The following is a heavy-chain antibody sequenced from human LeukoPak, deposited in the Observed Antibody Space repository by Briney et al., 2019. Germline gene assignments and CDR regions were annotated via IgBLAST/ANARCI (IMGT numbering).Heavy chain of an antibody. CDR3: ARDNPGRRPTVPTAGDY. V-gene: IGHV1-69*13. D-gene: IGHD4-17*01. J-gene: IGHJ4*02. CDR2: IIPIFGTA. Sequence: ASVKVSCKASGGTFSSYAISWVRQAPGQGLEWMGGIIPIFGTANYAQKFQGRVAITADESTSTAYMELSSLRSEDTAVYYCARDNPGRRPTVPTAGDYWGQGTLVTVSS. CDR1: GGTFSSYA.